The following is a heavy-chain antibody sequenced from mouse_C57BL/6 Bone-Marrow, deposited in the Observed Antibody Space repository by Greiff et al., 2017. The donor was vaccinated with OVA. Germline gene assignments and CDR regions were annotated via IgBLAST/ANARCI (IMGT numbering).Heavy chain of an antibody. D-gene: IGHD2-10*02. CDR1: GFNIKDYY. J-gene: IGHJ3*01. V-gene: IGHV14-2*01. CDR2: IDPEDGET. Sequence: EVQLQQSGAELVKPGASVKLSCTASGFNIKDYYMHWVKQRTEQGLEWIGRIDPEDGETKYAPTFQGKATITADTSSNTAYLQLSSLTSEDTAVYYCARDWYGKAYWGQGTLVTVSA. CDR3: ARDWYGKAY.